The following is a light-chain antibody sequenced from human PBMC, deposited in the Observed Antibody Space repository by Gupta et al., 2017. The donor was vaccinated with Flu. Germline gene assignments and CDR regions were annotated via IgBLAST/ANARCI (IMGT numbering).Light chain of an antibody. J-gene: IGKJ2*01. Sequence: DIQMTQSPSSLSASVGDRVTITCRASQSISSYLNWYQQKPGKAPKLLIYAASRLKSGVPSRFSGSGSGTDFTLTISRRQPEDFATYYCQHRDSTLYTCGQGTKLDIK. CDR1: QSISSY. CDR2: AAS. V-gene: IGKV1-39*01. CDR3: QHRDSTLYT.